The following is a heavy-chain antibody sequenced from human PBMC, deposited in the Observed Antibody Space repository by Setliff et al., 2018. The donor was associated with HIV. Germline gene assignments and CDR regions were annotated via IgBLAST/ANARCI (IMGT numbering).Heavy chain of an antibody. Sequence: SETLSLTCTVSGDSVSSGSYYWSWIRQPPGKGLEWIGYIYYSGTTNYNPSLKSRVTMSADTSRNQLSLKLSSVTAADTAVYYCARGIGTRYNYYMDVWGIGTTVTVSS. CDR2: IYYSGTT. V-gene: IGHV4-61*01. CDR1: GDSVSSGSYY. J-gene: IGHJ6*03. D-gene: IGHD1-20*01. CDR3: ARGIGTRYNYYMDV.